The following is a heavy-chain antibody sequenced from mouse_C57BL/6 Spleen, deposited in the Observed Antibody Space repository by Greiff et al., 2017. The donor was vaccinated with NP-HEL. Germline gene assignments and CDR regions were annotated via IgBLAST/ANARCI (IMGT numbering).Heavy chain of an antibody. D-gene: IGHD2-4*01. J-gene: IGHJ4*01. Sequence: DVHLVESGGGLVKPGGSLKLSCAASGFTFSDYGMHWVRQAPEKGLEWVAYISSGSSTIYYADTVKGRFTISRDNAKNTLFLQMTSLRSEDTAMYYCARMEGLRRGYAMDYWGQGTSVTVSS. CDR1: GFTFSDYG. V-gene: IGHV5-17*01. CDR2: ISSGSSTI. CDR3: ARMEGLRRGYAMDY.